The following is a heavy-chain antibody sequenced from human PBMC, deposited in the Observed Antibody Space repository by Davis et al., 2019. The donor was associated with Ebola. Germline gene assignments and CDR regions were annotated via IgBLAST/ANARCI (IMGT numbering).Heavy chain of an antibody. V-gene: IGHV3-23*01. CDR2: ISGSGGST. D-gene: IGHD6-19*01. CDR3: AKSPLSSGWLYFDY. CDR1: GFTFSSYA. J-gene: IGHJ4*02. Sequence: GESLKISCAASGFTFSSYAMSWVRQAPGKGLEWVSAISGSGGSTYYADSVKGRSTISRDNSKNTLYLQMNSLRAEDTAVYYCAKSPLSSGWLYFDYWGQGTLVTVSS.